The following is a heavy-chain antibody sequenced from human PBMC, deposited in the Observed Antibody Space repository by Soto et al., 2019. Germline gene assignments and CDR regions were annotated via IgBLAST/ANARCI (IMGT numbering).Heavy chain of an antibody. Sequence: GGSLRLSCAASGFTFSSYAMHWVRQAPGKGLEWVAVISYDGSNKYYADSVKGRFTISRDNSKNTLYLQMNSLRAEDTAVYYCAREGVGDLLFDYWGQGTLVTVSS. CDR2: ISYDGSNK. J-gene: IGHJ4*02. CDR3: AREGVGDLLFDY. D-gene: IGHD4-17*01. V-gene: IGHV3-30-3*01. CDR1: GFTFSSYA.